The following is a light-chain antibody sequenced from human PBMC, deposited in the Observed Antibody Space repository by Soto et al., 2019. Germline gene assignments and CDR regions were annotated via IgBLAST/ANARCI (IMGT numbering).Light chain of an antibody. Sequence: IVLTESPGTLSLSPLVRATLSFRTSQSVSTSKLSWYQQRPGQAPRLLMYDASRRATGIPDRFSGSGSGTDFTLTISRLEPEDVAVYYCQQYVNFVWTFGQGTKVDIK. V-gene: IGKV3-20*01. J-gene: IGKJ1*01. CDR3: QQYVNFVWT. CDR1: QSVSTSK. CDR2: DAS.